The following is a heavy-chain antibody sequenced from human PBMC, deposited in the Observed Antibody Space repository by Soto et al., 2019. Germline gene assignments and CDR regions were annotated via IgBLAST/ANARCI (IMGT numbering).Heavy chain of an antibody. Sequence: QVQLQESGPGLVKPSQTLSLTCTVSGGSISSGDYYWHWFRQPPEKVLEWIGYIYKSGSIYYNPSSNRRVTIILDTSKNQFSLRLSSVTATDTAVYHCARDPEGRGGAVDHWGQGTLVTVSS. D-gene: IGHD2-15*01. CDR3: ARDPEGRGGAVDH. CDR2: IYKSGSI. V-gene: IGHV4-30-4*01. CDR1: GGSISSGDYY. J-gene: IGHJ4*02.